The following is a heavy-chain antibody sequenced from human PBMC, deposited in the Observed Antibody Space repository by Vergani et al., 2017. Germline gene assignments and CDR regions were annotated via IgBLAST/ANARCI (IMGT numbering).Heavy chain of an antibody. J-gene: IGHJ6*02. D-gene: IGHD3-10*01. CDR2: FHPEDGET. CDR3: ARPGRTMVRGVRAYCMDV. V-gene: IGHV1-24*01. CDR1: GYTLTELS. Sequence: QVQLVQSGAEVKKPGASVKVSCKVSGYTLTELSMHWLRQAPGKGLEWMGGFHPEDGETIYAQKFQGRVTMTEDTFTDTAYMELSCVRSEDTAVYYCARPGRTMVRGVRAYCMDVWGQGTTVTVSS.